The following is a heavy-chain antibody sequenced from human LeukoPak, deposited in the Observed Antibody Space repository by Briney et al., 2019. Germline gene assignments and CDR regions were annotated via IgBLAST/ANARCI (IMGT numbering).Heavy chain of an antibody. Sequence: GESLKISCKGSGYSITNYWIGWVRQMPGKGLEWMGIIYPGDSETKYNPSFQGQVTISADKSISTAYLQWNSLRASDIAIYYCARRLAVANVGYFDYWGQGTLVTVSS. D-gene: IGHD6-19*01. CDR3: ARRLAVANVGYFDY. CDR2: IYPGDSET. J-gene: IGHJ4*02. CDR1: GYSITNYW. V-gene: IGHV5-51*01.